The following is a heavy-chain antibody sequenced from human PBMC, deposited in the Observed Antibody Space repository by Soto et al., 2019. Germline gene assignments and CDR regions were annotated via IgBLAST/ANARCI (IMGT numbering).Heavy chain of an antibody. V-gene: IGHV4-34*01. CDR2: INHSGST. D-gene: IGHD7-27*01. CDR1: GGSFSGYY. Sequence: QVQLQQWGAGLLKPSETLSLTCAVYGGSFSGYYWNWIRQPPGKGLEWIGEINHSGSTNYNPSLKSRVTFSEDTSKNQFSLKLSSVTAADTAVYYCARGWGRIFDYWGQGTLVTVSS. CDR3: ARGWGRIFDY. J-gene: IGHJ4*02.